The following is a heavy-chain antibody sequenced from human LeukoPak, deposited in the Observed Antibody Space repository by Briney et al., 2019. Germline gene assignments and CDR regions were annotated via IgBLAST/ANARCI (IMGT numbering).Heavy chain of an antibody. CDR3: ARDLVVRGVTIDY. CDR1: GFTFSTYS. CDR2: ISSSSSYI. V-gene: IGHV3-21*01. D-gene: IGHD3-10*01. J-gene: IGHJ4*02. Sequence: DSLKISCKASGFTFSTYSMNWVRQAPGKGLEWVSSISSSSSYIYYADSVKGRFTISRDNAKNSLYLQMNSLRAEDTAVYYCARDLVVRGVTIDYWGQGTLVTVSS.